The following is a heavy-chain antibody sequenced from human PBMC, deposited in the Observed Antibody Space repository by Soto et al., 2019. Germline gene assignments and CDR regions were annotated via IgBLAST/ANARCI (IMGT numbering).Heavy chain of an antibody. V-gene: IGHV3-30*18. J-gene: IGHJ6*02. CDR3: AKGGRGTYYYYYGMDV. CDR2: ISYDGNNK. D-gene: IGHD1-1*01. Sequence: PGGSLRLSCSASEFTFSGYGMHWVRQAPGKGLEWVAVISYDGNNKYYADSVKGRFTISRDNSKNTLYLQMNSLRAEDTAVYYCAKGGRGTYYYYYGMDVWGQGTTVTVSS. CDR1: EFTFSGYG.